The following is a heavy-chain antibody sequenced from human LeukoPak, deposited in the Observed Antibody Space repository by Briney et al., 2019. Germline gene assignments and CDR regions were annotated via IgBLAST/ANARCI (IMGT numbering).Heavy chain of an antibody. CDR3: ARDVTPNYYYYGMDV. V-gene: IGHV3-30-3*01. J-gene: IGHJ6*02. CDR1: GFTFSSDA. D-gene: IGHD3-10*01. Sequence: GGSLRLSCTGSGFTFSSDAMHWVRQAPGKGLEWVTVISYDGSKKYYADSVKGRFTISRDNSKNTVHLQMNSLRAEDTAVYYCARDVTPNYYYYGMDVWGQGTTVTVSS. CDR2: ISYDGSKK.